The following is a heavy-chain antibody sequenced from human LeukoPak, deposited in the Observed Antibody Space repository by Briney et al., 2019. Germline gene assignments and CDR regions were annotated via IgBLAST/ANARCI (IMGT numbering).Heavy chain of an antibody. J-gene: IGHJ4*02. CDR1: GFTFDDYA. Sequence: GRSLRLSCAASGFTFDDYAMHWVRQAPGKGLEWVSGISWNSGSIGYADSVKGRFTISRDNAKNPLYLQMNSLRAEDTALYYCAKPLSGWYSAIDYWGQGTLVTVSS. CDR2: ISWNSGSI. D-gene: IGHD6-19*01. V-gene: IGHV3-9*01. CDR3: AKPLSGWYSAIDY.